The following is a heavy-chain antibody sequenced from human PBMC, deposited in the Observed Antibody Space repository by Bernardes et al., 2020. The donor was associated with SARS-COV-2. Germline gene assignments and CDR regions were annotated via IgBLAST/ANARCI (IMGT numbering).Heavy chain of an antibody. CDR2: IRNDGSSI. J-gene: IGHJ3*01. Sequence: GGSLRLSCEASGFTLSNYCMHWVRQAPGKGLVWVSRIRNDGSSITYADSVKGRFTISRDNAKNTLYLQMNNLRAEDTADYYCTRVVEGRTGTFDVWGQGTMVTVSS. D-gene: IGHD2-15*01. CDR3: TRVVEGRTGTFDV. V-gene: IGHV3-74*03. CDR1: GFTLSNYC.